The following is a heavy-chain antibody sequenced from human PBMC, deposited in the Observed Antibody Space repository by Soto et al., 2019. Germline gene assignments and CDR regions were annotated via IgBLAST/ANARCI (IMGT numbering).Heavy chain of an antibody. Sequence: GESLKISCKGSGYSFSNYWIGWVRQMPGKGLEWMGVIYPGDSETRVSPSFQGQVTISADKFIYTAYLQWRSLKASDSAMYYCARQGSHFDRNSFGYWGQGTLVTVSS. J-gene: IGHJ4*02. CDR1: GYSFSNYW. CDR2: IYPGDSET. V-gene: IGHV5-51*01. CDR3: ARQGSHFDRNSFGY. D-gene: IGHD3-22*01.